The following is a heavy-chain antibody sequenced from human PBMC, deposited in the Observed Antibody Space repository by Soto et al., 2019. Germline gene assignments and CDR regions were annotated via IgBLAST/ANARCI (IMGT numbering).Heavy chain of an antibody. J-gene: IGHJ4*02. CDR2: ISSSSATI. CDR3: ARGARLNSPKFPFDY. CDR1: GFTFSTYA. V-gene: IGHV3-48*02. D-gene: IGHD1-1*01. Sequence: GGSLRLSCAASGFTFSTYAVNWLRQAPGKGLEWLSYISSSSATIYYADSVKGRFTISRDNGKNSLFLQMDSLRDEDTAVYYCARGARLNSPKFPFDYWRRGTLVTVSS.